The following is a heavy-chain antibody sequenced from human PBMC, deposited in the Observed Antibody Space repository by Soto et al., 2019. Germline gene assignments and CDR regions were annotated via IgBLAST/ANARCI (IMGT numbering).Heavy chain of an antibody. CDR1: GYPFTDLY. CDR3: ARDNYVPVDY. J-gene: IGHJ4*02. Sequence: ASVKVSCKPSGYPFTDLYIHWVRQAPGLGLEWMGWIDPSSGASRKTQRFQGRFTMTTDTSTNTAYMELSSLRSDDTAVYFCARDNYVPVDYWGQGTLVTVSS. D-gene: IGHD3-10*02. CDR2: IDPSSGAS. V-gene: IGHV1-2*02.